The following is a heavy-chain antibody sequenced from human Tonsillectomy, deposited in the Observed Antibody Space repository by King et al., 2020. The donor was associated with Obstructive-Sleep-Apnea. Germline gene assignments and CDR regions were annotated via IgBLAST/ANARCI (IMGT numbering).Heavy chain of an antibody. J-gene: IGHJ4*02. D-gene: IGHD3-22*01. CDR2: IDPSDSYT. CDR1: GYSFTSYW. V-gene: IGHV5-10-1*01. Sequence: QLVQSGAEVKKPGESLRISCKGSGYSFTSYWISWVRQMPGKGLEWMGRIDPSDSYTNYSQSFQGPVTIPPYNSISTAYLQLSSLKASDTAMYYCASLDSSGYYADYWGQGTLVTVSS. CDR3: ASLDSSGYYADY.